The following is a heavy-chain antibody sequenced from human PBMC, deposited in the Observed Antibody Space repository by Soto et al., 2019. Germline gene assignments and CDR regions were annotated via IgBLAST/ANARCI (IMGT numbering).Heavy chain of an antibody. V-gene: IGHV4-31*03. Sequence: SESLSLTSTVVGDSISGGASFWSWIRQPPGRGLEWIANVYYSGSYYYNPSLKSRLTISVDTTKNQFSLQLKSMTAADTAVYYCAKLSCTSSTCYFPGWFDPWGQGTLVTVSS. CDR1: GDSISGGASF. J-gene: IGHJ5*02. D-gene: IGHD2-2*01. CDR3: AKLSCTSSTCYFPGWFDP. CDR2: VYYSGSY.